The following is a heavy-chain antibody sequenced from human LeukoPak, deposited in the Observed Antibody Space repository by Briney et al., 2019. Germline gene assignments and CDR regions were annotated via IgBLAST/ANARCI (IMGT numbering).Heavy chain of an antibody. Sequence: GGSLSLSCAASGFTFSNYWMSWVRQAPGKGLEWVANIKEDGSEKDYVDSVKGRFTISRDNARNSLYLQMNSLRAEDTAVYYCASGRQLGYWGQATLVTVSS. CDR3: ASGRQLGY. J-gene: IGHJ4*02. D-gene: IGHD6-13*01. CDR1: GFTFSNYW. CDR2: IKEDGSEK. V-gene: IGHV3-7*01.